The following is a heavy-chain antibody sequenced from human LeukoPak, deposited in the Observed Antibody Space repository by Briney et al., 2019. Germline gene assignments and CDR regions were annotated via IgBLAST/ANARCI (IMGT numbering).Heavy chain of an antibody. J-gene: IGHJ4*02. CDR1: GYTFTTYD. CDR3: VRVTSGRMDFDY. CDR2: TNPHSGQT. Sequence: ALVKVSCKASGYTFTTYDINWVRQVPGQGLEWMGWTNPHSGQTGYVLKFQGRVTMTRDTSISTAYMELSSLTSEDTAVYYCVRVTSGRMDFDYWGQGTLVAVSS. V-gene: IGHV1-8*01. D-gene: IGHD6-19*01.